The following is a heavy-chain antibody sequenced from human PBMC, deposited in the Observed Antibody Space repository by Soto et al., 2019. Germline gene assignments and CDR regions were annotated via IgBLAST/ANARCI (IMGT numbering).Heavy chain of an antibody. CDR3: ARQGLYDFWSGYLHYYYYGMDG. D-gene: IGHD3-3*01. CDR1: GCSVASYS. V-gene: IGHV5-51*01. J-gene: IGHJ6*02. Sequence: GQSGTLSETGSGCSVASYSFGWVRPMTGKGLVWLGIIYPGDSDTRYSPSFQGQVTISADKSISTAYLQWSSLKASDTAMYYCARQGLYDFWSGYLHYYYYGMDGCGQGTSVT. CDR2: IYPGDSDT.